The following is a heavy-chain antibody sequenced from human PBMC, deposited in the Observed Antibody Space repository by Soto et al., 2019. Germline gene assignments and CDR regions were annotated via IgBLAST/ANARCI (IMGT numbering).Heavy chain of an antibody. CDR3: ARVSIAVAGPYYYYYGMDV. CDR1: GYTFPSYY. J-gene: IGHJ6*02. CDR2: INPSGGST. V-gene: IGHV1-46*01. Sequence: ASVKVSCKASGYTFPSYYMHWVRQAPGQGLEWMGIINPSGGSTSYAQKFQGRVTMTRDTSTSTVYMELSSLRSEDTAVYYCARVSIAVAGPYYYYYGMDVWGQGTTVTVSS. D-gene: IGHD6-19*01.